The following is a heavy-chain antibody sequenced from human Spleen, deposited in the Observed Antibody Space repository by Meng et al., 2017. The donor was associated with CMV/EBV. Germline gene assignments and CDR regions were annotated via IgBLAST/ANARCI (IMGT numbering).Heavy chain of an antibody. V-gene: IGHV3-21*01. CDR3: ARDPFYGSGSYYYYYYGMDV. CDR2: ISSSSSYI. CDR1: GFTFSSYS. D-gene: IGHD3-10*01. J-gene: IGHJ6*02. Sequence: GESLKISCAASGFTFSSYSMNWVRQAPGKGLEWVSSISSSSSYIYYADSVKGRFTISRDNAKNSLYLQMNSLRAEDTAVYYCARDPFYGSGSYYYYYYGMDVWGQGTTVTVSS.